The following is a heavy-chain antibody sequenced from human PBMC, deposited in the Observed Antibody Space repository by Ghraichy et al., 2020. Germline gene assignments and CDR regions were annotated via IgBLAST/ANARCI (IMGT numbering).Heavy chain of an antibody. CDR3: VRDGRAAACDI. V-gene: IGHV3-74*01. D-gene: IGHD2-15*01. J-gene: IGHJ3*02. Sequence: GGSLRLSCAASGFTFRTSWMHWVRQVPGKGLVWVSRINSDGSYARYADSGKGRFTISRDNAKNTLYLQMNSLRADDTAVYYCVRDGRAAACDIWGQGTMVTVAS. CDR1: GFTFRTSW. CDR2: INSDGSYA.